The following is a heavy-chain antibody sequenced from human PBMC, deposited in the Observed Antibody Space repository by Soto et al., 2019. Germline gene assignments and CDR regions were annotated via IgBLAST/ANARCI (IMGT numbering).Heavy chain of an antibody. V-gene: IGHV3-21*06. J-gene: IGHJ5*02. D-gene: IGHD6-19*01. CDR3: ARERGEYDSGWYIDR. CDR1: GFTFSNYA. Sequence: GGSLRLSCAASGFTFSNYAMHWVRQAPGQGLEWVAYISSRSSLILYADSVRGRFVISRDNALNSLYLQMNSPRDEDTAIYYCARERGEYDSGWYIDRWGQGTPVTVSS. CDR2: ISSRSSLI.